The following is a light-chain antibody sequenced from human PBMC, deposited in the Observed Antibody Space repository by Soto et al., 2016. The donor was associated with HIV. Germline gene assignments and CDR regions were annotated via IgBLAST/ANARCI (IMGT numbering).Light chain of an antibody. CDR2: DAS. CDR1: QDISNY. Sequence: DIQMMQSPSSLSASVGDRVTITCQASQDISNYLNWYQQKPGKAPKLLIYDASNLETGVPSRFSGSGSGTDFTFTISSLQPEDIATYYCQQYDNLPRTFGPGTKVDIK. J-gene: IGKJ3*01. V-gene: IGKV1-33*01. CDR3: QQYDNLPRT.